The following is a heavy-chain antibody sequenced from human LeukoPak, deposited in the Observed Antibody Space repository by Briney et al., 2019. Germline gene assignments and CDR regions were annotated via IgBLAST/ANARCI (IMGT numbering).Heavy chain of an antibody. Sequence: PGGSLRLSCAGSGFPFSSYAMSWVRQAPGKGLEWVSAISGSGGSTYYADSVKGRFTISRDNSKNTLYLQMNSLRAEDTAVYYCAKPYYGSGSYVLDYWGQGTLVTVSS. D-gene: IGHD3-10*01. CDR2: ISGSGGST. V-gene: IGHV3-23*01. CDR1: GFPFSSYA. CDR3: AKPYYGSGSYVLDY. J-gene: IGHJ4*02.